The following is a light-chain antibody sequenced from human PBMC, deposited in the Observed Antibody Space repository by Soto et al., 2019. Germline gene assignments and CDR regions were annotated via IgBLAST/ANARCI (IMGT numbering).Light chain of an antibody. J-gene: IGKJ4*01. CDR1: QGISKY. CDR3: QKYSSAPLT. Sequence: DIQMTQSPSSLSVSVGDRVTITCRASQGISKYLASYQQKPGKVPKVLIYAASTLQSGVPSRFSGSGSGTDFTLTISSLEPEDVAAYYCQKYSSAPLTFGGGTKVEIK. V-gene: IGKV1-27*01. CDR2: AAS.